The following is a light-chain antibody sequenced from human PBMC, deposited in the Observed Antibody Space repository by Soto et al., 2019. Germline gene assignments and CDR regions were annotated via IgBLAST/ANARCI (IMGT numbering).Light chain of an antibody. CDR2: DDS. V-gene: IGLV3-21*02. Sequence: YELTQSPSVSVAPGQTARITCGGNNIGGKSVHWYQHKPGQAPVLVVYDDSDRPSGIPERFSGSNSGNTATLTINRVEAGDEADYYCQVWDSSSDHYVFGTGTKVTVL. CDR1: NIGGKS. CDR3: QVWDSSSDHYV. J-gene: IGLJ1*01.